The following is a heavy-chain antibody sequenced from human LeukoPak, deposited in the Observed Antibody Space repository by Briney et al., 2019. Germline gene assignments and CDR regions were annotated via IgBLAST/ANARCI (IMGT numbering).Heavy chain of an antibody. V-gene: IGHV1-46*01. CDR3: ARDGIGVGVVAANRFYYYGMDV. CDR1: GYTFTSYY. CDR2: INPSGGST. J-gene: IGHJ6*02. Sequence: ASVKVSCKASGYTFTSYYMHWVRLAPGQGPEWMGIINPSGGSTSYAQKFQGRVTMTRDTSTSTVYMELSSLRSEDAAVYYCARDGIGVGVVAANRFYYYGMDVWGQGTTVTVSS. D-gene: IGHD2-15*01.